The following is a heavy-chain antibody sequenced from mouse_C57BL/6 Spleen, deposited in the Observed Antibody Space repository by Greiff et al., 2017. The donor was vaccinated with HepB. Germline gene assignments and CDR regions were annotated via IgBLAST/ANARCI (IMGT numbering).Heavy chain of an antibody. CDR3: ARALDSSYGYFDV. V-gene: IGHV3-6*01. CDR2: ISYDGSN. D-gene: IGHD1-1*01. Sequence: EVKLQESGPGLVKPSQSLSLTCSVTGYSITSGYYWNWIRQFPGNKLEWMGYISYDGSNNYNPSLKNRISITRDTSKNQFFLKLNSVTTEDTATYYCARALDSSYGYFDVWGTGTTVTVSS. CDR1: GYSITSGYY. J-gene: IGHJ1*03.